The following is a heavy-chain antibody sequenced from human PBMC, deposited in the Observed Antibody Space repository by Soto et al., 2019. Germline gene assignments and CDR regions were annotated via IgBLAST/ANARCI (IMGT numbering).Heavy chain of an antibody. CDR2: IYPGDSDT. CDR1: GYSFTSYW. J-gene: IGHJ3*02. V-gene: IGHV5-51*01. Sequence: PGESLKISCKGSGYSFTSYWIGWVRQMPGKGLEWMGIIYPGDSDTRYSPSFQGQVTISADKSISTAYLQWSSLKASDTAMYYCARPLRHYYDSSGSPDAFDIWGQGTMVTVS. CDR3: ARPLRHYYDSSGSPDAFDI. D-gene: IGHD3-22*01.